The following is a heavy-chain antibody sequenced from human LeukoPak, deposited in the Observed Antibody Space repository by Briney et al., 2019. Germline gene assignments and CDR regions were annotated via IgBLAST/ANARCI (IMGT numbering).Heavy chain of an antibody. J-gene: IGHJ4*02. CDR2: ISSSSSNI. D-gene: IGHD5-12*01. CDR1: GFTFNDYY. CDR3: ARSGTGYEKAFFDY. Sequence: GGSLRLSCAASGFTFNDYYMSWIRQAPGKGLEWVSFISSSSSNINYADSVKGRFTISRDNAKNSLYLQMNSLRAEDTAVYYCARSGTGYEKAFFDYWGQGTLVTVSS. V-gene: IGHV3-11*06.